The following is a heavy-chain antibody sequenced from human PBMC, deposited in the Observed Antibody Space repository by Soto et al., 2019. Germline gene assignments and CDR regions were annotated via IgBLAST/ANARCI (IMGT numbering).Heavy chain of an antibody. CDR2: IYYSGST. V-gene: IGHV4-39*01. Sequence: PSETLSLTCTVSGGSISRSTYDWGWILQPPGKGLEWIGSIYYSGSTYYSPSLKSPVTISVDTSKNQFSLKLSSVTAADTAVYYCARQVPAAIRLGWFDPWGQGTLVTVSS. J-gene: IGHJ5*02. CDR1: GGSISRSTYD. D-gene: IGHD2-2*02. CDR3: ARQVPAAIRLGWFDP.